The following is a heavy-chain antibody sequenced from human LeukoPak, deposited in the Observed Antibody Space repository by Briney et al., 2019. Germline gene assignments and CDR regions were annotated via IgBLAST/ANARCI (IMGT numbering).Heavy chain of an antibody. J-gene: IGHJ4*02. V-gene: IGHV3-74*01. Sequence: GGSLRLSCAASGFTFSSYWMHWVRQVPGKGLLWVSRINSDGSGTTYADSVKGRFTISRDNAKNTLYLQMNSLRAEDTAVYYCARSYYYDSSGYLYSWGQGTLVTVSS. CDR2: INSDGSGT. CDR3: ARSYYYDSSGYLYS. CDR1: GFTFSSYW. D-gene: IGHD3-22*01.